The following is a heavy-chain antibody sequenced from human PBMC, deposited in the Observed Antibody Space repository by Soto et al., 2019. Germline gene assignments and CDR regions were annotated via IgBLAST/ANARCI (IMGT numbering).Heavy chain of an antibody. D-gene: IGHD3-3*01. Sequence: SETLSLTCTVSGGSISSFYWSWLRQPPGKGLEWIGYIYYTGSTDYNPSLKSRVTISVDTSKNQFSLNLSSVTSADTTVYYCARTHDFWSGYYRGGFDPWGKGTLVTVS. CDR3: ARTHDFWSGYYRGGFDP. CDR2: IYYTGST. CDR1: GGSISSFY. V-gene: IGHV4-59*01. J-gene: IGHJ5*02.